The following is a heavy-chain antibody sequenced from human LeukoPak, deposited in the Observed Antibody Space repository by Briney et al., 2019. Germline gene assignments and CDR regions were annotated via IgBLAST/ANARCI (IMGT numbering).Heavy chain of an antibody. V-gene: IGHV4-4*07. D-gene: IGHD6-13*01. J-gene: IGHJ6*02. CDR3: ARGGQQLDVGYYGMDV. CDR1: GGSISSYY. CDR2: IYTSGST. Sequence: SGTLSLTCTVSGGSISSYYWSWIRQPAGKGLEWIGRIYTSGSTNYNPSLKSRVTMSVDTSKNQFSLKLSSVTAADTAVYYCARGGQQLDVGYYGMDVWGQGTTVTVSS.